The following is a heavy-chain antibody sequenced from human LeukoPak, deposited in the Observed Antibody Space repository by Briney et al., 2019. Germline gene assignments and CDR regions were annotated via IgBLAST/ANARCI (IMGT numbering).Heavy chain of an antibody. J-gene: IGHJ6*04. CDR2: IKNKTDGGTT. D-gene: IGHD3-10*01. CDR1: GFTFSNAW. Sequence: PGGSLRLSCAASGFTFSNAWMSWVRPAPGKGLEWVGRIKNKTDGGTTDYAAPVKGRFTTSRDDSKNTLYLQMNSLKTEDTAVYYCTTVGSAFGELSDGMDVWGKGTTVTVSS. V-gene: IGHV3-15*01. CDR3: TTVGSAFGELSDGMDV.